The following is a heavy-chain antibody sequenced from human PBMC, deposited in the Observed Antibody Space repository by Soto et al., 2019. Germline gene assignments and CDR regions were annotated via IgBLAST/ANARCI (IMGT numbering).Heavy chain of an antibody. CDR1: GYTLTELS. Sequence: GPVKVSCKVSGYTLTELSMHWVRQAPGKGLEWMGGFDPEDGETIYAQKFQGRVTMTEDTSTDTAYMELSSLRSEDTAVYYCATLTYYYDSSGYYYDYWGQGTLVTVSS. J-gene: IGHJ4*02. CDR3: ATLTYYYDSSGYYYDY. D-gene: IGHD3-22*01. V-gene: IGHV1-24*01. CDR2: FDPEDGET.